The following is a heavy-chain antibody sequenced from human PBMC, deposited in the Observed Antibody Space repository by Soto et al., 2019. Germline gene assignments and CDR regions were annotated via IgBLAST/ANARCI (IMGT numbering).Heavy chain of an antibody. D-gene: IGHD2-2*01. J-gene: IGHJ4*02. Sequence: PGESLKISWKGSGSTFTTYCIGWVRQMPEKGLDWMGIIYPGESDTRYSPSFQGQVTISADKSISTAYLQWSSLKASDTGMYYCARLLGYCTSTSCWGGLDYWGQGTLVTVSS. V-gene: IGHV5-51*01. CDR1: GSTFTTYC. CDR2: IYPGESDT. CDR3: ARLLGYCTSTSCWGGLDY.